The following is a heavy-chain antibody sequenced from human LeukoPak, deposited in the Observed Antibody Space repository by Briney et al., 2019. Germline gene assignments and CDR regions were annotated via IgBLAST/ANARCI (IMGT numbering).Heavy chain of an antibody. V-gene: IGHV4-4*07. Sequence: SETLSLTCTVSGGSIVSHYWNWIRQPAGRGLEWIGRFYASGTTNTSPSLKSRVTMSVDTSKNQFSLKLKFVTAADTAVYYCASGSRFLEWSDSIDYWGQGTLVTVSS. CDR3: ASGSRFLEWSDSIDY. D-gene: IGHD3-3*01. CDR1: GGSIVSHY. CDR2: FYASGTT. J-gene: IGHJ4*02.